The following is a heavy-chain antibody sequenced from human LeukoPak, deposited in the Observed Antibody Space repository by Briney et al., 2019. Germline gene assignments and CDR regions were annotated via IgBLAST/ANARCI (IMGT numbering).Heavy chain of an antibody. CDR2: INAGNGNT. J-gene: IGHJ4*02. CDR1: RYTFTSYA. CDR3: ARERWDGYCSGGSCLQDY. Sequence: ASVKVSCKASRYTFTSYAMHWVRQAPGQRLEWMGWINAGNGNTKYSQKFQGRVTITRDTSASTAYMELSSLRSEDTAVYYCARERWDGYCSGGSCLQDYWGQGTLVTVSS. D-gene: IGHD2-15*01. V-gene: IGHV1-3*01.